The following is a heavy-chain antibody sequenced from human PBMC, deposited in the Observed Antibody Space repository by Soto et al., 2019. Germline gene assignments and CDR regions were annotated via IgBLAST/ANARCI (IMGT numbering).Heavy chain of an antibody. Sequence: GGSLRLSCAASGFTFSSYGMHWVRQAPGKGLEWVAVIWYDGSNKYYADSVKGRFTISRDNSKNTLYLQMKSLRAEDTAVYYCAREAGNCSGGSCYSGAFDIWGQGTMVTV. V-gene: IGHV3-33*01. CDR1: GFTFSSYG. CDR3: AREAGNCSGGSCYSGAFDI. J-gene: IGHJ3*02. D-gene: IGHD2-15*01. CDR2: IWYDGSNK.